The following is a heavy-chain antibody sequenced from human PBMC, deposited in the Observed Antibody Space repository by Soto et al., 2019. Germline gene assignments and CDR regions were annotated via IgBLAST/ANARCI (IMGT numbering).Heavy chain of an antibody. CDR1: GFSLTTDRVG. J-gene: IGHJ4*02. CDR3: AHAYRGRSLY. D-gene: IGHD1-26*01. V-gene: IGHV2-5*02. CDR2: IYWDDSK. Sequence: QITLKESGPTLVKPTQTLTLTCTFSGFSLTTDRVGVGWIRQPPGAALEWLAVIYWDDSKTYRPSRESRLTITKDTSKNQVALTLTNMVSLDPAPYYCAHAYRGRSLYWGQGTLVTVSS.